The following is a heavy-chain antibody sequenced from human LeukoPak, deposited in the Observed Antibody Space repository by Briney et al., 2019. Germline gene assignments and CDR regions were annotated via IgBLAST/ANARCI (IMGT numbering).Heavy chain of an antibody. CDR3: ARDRGLVRHTNWLDP. D-gene: IGHD3-10*01. J-gene: IGHJ5*02. CDR1: GGTFSSYA. Sequence: SVKVSCKASGGTFSSYAISWVRQAPGQGLEWMGRIIPILGIANYAQKFQDRVTVTTDKSTATAYMELKNLTSDDTAVYYCARDRGLVRHTNWLDPWGQGTLVTVPS. CDR2: IIPILGIA. V-gene: IGHV1-69*04.